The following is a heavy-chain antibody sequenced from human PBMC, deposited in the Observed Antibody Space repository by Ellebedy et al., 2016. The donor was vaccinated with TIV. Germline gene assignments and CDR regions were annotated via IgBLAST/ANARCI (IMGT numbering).Heavy chain of an antibody. Sequence: SETLSLXXAVYGGSFSGYYWSWIRQPPGKGLEWIGEINHSGSTNYNPSLKSRVTISVDTSKNQFSLKLSSVTAADTAVYYCARARGYQLLLWKVPPGHFDYWGQGTLVTASS. CDR2: INHSGST. V-gene: IGHV4-34*01. D-gene: IGHD2-2*01. J-gene: IGHJ4*02. CDR1: GGSFSGYY. CDR3: ARARGYQLLLWKVPPGHFDY.